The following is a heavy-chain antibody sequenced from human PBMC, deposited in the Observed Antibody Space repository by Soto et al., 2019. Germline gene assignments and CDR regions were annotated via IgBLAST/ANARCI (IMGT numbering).Heavy chain of an antibody. D-gene: IGHD3-3*01. CDR3: ARGLRFLEWLSQYYYYGMDV. Sequence: GASVKVSCKASGYTFTSYDSNWVRQATGQGLEWMGWMNPNSGNTGYAQKFQGRATMTRNTSISTAYMELSSLRSEDTAVYYCARGLRFLEWLSQYYYYGMDVWGQGTTVTVSS. CDR2: MNPNSGNT. J-gene: IGHJ6*02. V-gene: IGHV1-8*01. CDR1: GYTFTSYD.